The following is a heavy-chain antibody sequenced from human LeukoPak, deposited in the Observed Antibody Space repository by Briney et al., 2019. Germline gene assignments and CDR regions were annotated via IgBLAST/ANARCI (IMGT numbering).Heavy chain of an antibody. CDR3: AIQPWGSGNNWYFDL. V-gene: IGHV1-2*02. Sequence: ASVKVSCKASGYTFSAYYIHGVRQAPGQGLEWMGWISPNSGGTDYAQKFKGRVTMTRDTSISTTYVELSSLTSDDTAVYYCAIQPWGSGNNWYFDLWGPGTLVTVSS. J-gene: IGHJ2*01. D-gene: IGHD7-27*01. CDR1: GYTFSAYY. CDR2: ISPNSGGT.